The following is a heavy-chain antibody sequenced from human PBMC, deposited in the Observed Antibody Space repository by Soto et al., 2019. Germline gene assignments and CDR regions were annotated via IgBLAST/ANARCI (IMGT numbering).Heavy chain of an antibody. CDR1: GGSFSGYY. V-gene: IGHV4-34*01. D-gene: IGHD1-26*01. J-gene: IGHJ6*02. CDR3: ARGRLSGSYLYYYYYYGMDV. CDR2: INHSGST. Sequence: PSETLSLTCAVYGGSFSGYYGSWIRQPPGKGLEWIGEINHSGSTNYNPSLKSRVTISVDTSKNQFSLKLSSVTAADTAVYYCARGRLSGSYLYYYYYYGMDVWGQGTTVTVAS.